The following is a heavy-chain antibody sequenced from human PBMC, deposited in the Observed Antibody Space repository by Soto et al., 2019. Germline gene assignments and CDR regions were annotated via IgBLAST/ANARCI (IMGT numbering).Heavy chain of an antibody. J-gene: IGHJ5*02. V-gene: IGHV4-34*01. CDR1: GGSFSGYY. Sequence: SETLSLTCAVYGGSFSGYYWSWIRQPPGKGLEWIGEINHSGSTNYNPSLKSRVTISVDTSKNQFSLKLSSVTAADTAVYYCARGRRVYVVVVAAPWWFDPWGQGTLVTVSS. CDR3: ARGRRVYVVVVAAPWWFDP. CDR2: INHSGST. D-gene: IGHD2-15*01.